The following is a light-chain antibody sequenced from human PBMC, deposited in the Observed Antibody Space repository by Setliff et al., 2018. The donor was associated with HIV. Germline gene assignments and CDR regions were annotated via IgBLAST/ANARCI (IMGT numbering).Light chain of an antibody. V-gene: IGLV2-23*01. CDR1: SSDVGSYNL. J-gene: IGLJ2*01. CDR3: CSYAGSVV. CDR2: EGS. Sequence: QSALAQPASVSGSPGQSITISCTGTSSDVGSYNLVSWYQQHPGKAPKLMIYEGSERPSGVSNRFSGSKSGNKASLTISGLQAEDEADYYCCSYAGSVVFGGGTKVTV.